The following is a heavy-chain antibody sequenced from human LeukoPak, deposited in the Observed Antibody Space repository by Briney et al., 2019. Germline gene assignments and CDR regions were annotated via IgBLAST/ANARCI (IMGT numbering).Heavy chain of an antibody. CDR1: GGSISSSSYY. J-gene: IGHJ4*02. Sequence: SETLSLTCTVSGGSISSSSYYWSWIRQPAGKGLEWIGRIYTSGITNYNPSLKSRVTMSVDTSKNQLSLKLTSVTAADTAVYYCARANSYDSSGHYYEFGYWGQGTLVTVSS. D-gene: IGHD3-22*01. CDR3: ARANSYDSSGHYYEFGY. CDR2: IYTSGIT. V-gene: IGHV4-61*02.